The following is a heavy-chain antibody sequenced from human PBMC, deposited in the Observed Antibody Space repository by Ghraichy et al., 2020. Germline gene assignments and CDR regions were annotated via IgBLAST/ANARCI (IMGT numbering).Heavy chain of an antibody. CDR1: GFTFSSYA. V-gene: IGHV3-23*01. J-gene: IGHJ4*02. CDR3: AKGNPTAVSGWFDFDY. CDR2: ISGSGGST. Sequence: GGSLRLSCAASGFTFSSYAMSWVRQAPGKGLEWVSAISGSGGSTYYADSVKGRFTISRDNSKNTLYLQMNSLRAEDTAVYYCAKGNPTAVSGWFDFDYWGQGTLVTVSS. D-gene: IGHD6-19*01.